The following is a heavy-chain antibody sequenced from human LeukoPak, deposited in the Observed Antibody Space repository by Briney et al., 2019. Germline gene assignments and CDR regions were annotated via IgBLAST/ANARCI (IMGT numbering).Heavy chain of an antibody. CDR3: ARATSSVADYYYYYMDV. J-gene: IGHJ6*03. V-gene: IGHV3-74*01. CDR1: GFTFSSYW. CDR2: INSDGSST. D-gene: IGHD6-19*01. Sequence: GGSLRLSCAASGFTFSSYWMHWVRQAPGKGLVWVSRINSDGSSTSYADSVKGRFTISRDNAKNTLYLQMNSLRAEDTAVYYCARATSSVADYYYYYMDVWGKGTTVTVSS.